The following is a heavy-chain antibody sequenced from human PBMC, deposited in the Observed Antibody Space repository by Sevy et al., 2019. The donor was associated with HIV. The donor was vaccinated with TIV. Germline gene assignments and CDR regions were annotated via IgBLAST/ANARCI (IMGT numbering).Heavy chain of an antibody. Sequence: GGSLRLSCAASGFTFINHAMHWVRQAPGKGLEWVANIKQDESEKYYVDSVKGRFTISRDNAKNSLYLQMNSLRADDTAVYYCARAEQVTMLVVFGGLYFDSWGQGTLVTVSS. CDR2: IKQDESEK. J-gene: IGHJ4*02. V-gene: IGHV3-7*01. CDR3: ARAEQVTMLVVFGGLYFDS. CDR1: GFTFINHA. D-gene: IGHD3-22*01.